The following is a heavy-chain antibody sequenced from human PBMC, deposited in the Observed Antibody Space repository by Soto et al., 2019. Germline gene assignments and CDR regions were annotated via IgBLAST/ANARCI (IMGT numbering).Heavy chain of an antibody. CDR1: GGSISPYC. Sequence: SETLSLTCTASGGSISPYCWSWSRQPPGEGMEWLGYIYYSGYTNYNPSLKSRLTISVDTSKNQFSLRLSSVTAADTAVYFCARFNRDASQRYLLAYWARGTPVPVSS. CDR3: ARFNRDASQRYLLAY. D-gene: IGHD3-16*01. J-gene: IGHJ4*02. V-gene: IGHV4-59*08. CDR2: IYYSGYT.